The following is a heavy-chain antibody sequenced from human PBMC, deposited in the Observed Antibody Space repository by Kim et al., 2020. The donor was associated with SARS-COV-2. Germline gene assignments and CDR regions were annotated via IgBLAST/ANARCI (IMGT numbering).Heavy chain of an antibody. CDR3: AKDQGRVRGVIISFLSYFDY. Sequence: RFIISRDNSKNTLYLQMNSLRAEDTAVYYCAKDQGRVRGVIISFLSYFDYWGQGTLVTVSS. D-gene: IGHD3-10*01. V-gene: IGHV3-23*01. J-gene: IGHJ4*02.